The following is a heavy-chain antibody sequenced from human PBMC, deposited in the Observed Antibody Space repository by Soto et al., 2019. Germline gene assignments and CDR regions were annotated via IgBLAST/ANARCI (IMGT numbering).Heavy chain of an antibody. V-gene: IGHV4-34*01. CDR2: INHSGST. J-gene: IGHJ4*02. CDR3: ARGRRRQWLPPSTPVDY. Sequence: QVQLQQWGAGLLKPSETLSLTCAVYGGSFSGYYWSWIRQPPGKGLEWMGEINHSGSTTSNPSLKSRATIPVATAKNQFSLKLSSVTAADTAVYYCARGRRRQWLPPSTPVDYWGQGTLVTVSS. D-gene: IGHD6-19*01. CDR1: GGSFSGYY.